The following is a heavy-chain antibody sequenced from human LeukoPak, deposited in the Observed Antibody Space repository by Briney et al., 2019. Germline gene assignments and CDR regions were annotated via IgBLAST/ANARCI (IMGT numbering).Heavy chain of an antibody. Sequence: GGSLRLSCAASGFTFRDYYMSWVRQAPGKGLEWVSVIYSGGSTYYADSVKGRFTISRDNSKNTLYLQMNSLRAEDTAVYYCARDAGYSYGRDAFDIWGQGTMVTVSS. CDR1: GFTFRDYY. D-gene: IGHD5-18*01. J-gene: IGHJ3*02. CDR2: IYSGGST. CDR3: ARDAGYSYGRDAFDI. V-gene: IGHV3-53*01.